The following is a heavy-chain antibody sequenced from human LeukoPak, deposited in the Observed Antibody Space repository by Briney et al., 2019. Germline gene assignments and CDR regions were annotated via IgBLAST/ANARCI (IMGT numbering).Heavy chain of an antibody. J-gene: IGHJ3*02. V-gene: IGHV3-33*01. CDR3: ARDRGTALANDAFDI. D-gene: IGHD6-19*01. CDR2: IWYDGSNK. CDR1: GFTFSSYG. Sequence: GGSLRLSCAASGFTFSSYGMHWVRQAPGKGLEWVAVIWYDGSNKYYADSVKGRFTISRDNSKNSLYLQMNSLRAEDTAVYYCARDRGTALANDAFDIWGQGTMVTVSS.